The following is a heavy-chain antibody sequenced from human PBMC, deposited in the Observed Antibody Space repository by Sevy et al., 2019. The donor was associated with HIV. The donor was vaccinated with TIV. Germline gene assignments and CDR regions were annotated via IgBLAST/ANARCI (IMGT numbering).Heavy chain of an antibody. J-gene: IGHJ4*02. Sequence: SETLSLTCTVSGGSITSLYWNWIQQPPGKGLEWIANIYYNGHINYNPSLKSRVTLSLDTSKNQFSLRLSSVTAADTAMYYCAGENAWGRGYSWGLGTLVTVSS. CDR1: GGSITSLY. CDR2: IYYNGHI. V-gene: IGHV4-59*08. D-gene: IGHD1-26*01. CDR3: AGENAWGRGYS.